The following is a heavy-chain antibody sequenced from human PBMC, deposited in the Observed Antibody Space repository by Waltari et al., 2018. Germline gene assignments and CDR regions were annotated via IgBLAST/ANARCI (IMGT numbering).Heavy chain of an antibody. V-gene: IGHV3-48*03. J-gene: IGHJ5*02. D-gene: IGHD2-2*01. CDR2: ISGSGSII. CDR1: GFTFSVSE. Sequence: EVQLVESGGSLVQPGGSLRLSCAASGFTFSVSELHWVRQAPGKGLEWVSYISGSGSIIDYADSVKGRFTISRDNAKNSLYLQMNNLRAEDTAVYYCARDPHQIAVAHWFDPWGQGTLVTVSS. CDR3: ARDPHQIAVAHWFDP.